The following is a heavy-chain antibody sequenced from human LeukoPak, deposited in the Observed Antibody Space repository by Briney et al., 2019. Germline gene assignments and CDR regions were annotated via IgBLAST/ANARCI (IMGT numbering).Heavy chain of an antibody. D-gene: IGHD3-16*02. J-gene: IGHJ4*02. Sequence: PGGSLRLSCAASGSTFSNFAMSWARQAPGRGLEWLSAISGSATTTYYADSVKGRFTISRDNSKNTVYLHVNSLRAEDTAVYYRAKMGVWGSYRLDYWGQGTLVTVSS. CDR2: ISGSATTT. CDR3: AKMGVWGSYRLDY. CDR1: GSTFSNFA. V-gene: IGHV3-23*01.